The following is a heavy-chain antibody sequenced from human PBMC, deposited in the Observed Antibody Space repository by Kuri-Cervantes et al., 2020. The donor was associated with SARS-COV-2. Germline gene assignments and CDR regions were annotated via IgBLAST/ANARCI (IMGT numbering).Heavy chain of an antibody. CDR3: TRLYYYDSSGYYYYYGMDV. CDR2: IIPIFGTA. CDR1: GYTFTSYG. V-gene: IGHV1-69*13. Sequence: SVKVSCRASGYTFTSYGISWVRQAPGQGLEWMGGIIPIFGTANYAQKFQGRVTITADESTSTAYMELSSLRSEDTAVYYCTRLYYYDSSGYYYYYGMDVWGQGTTVTVSS. D-gene: IGHD3-22*01. J-gene: IGHJ6*02.